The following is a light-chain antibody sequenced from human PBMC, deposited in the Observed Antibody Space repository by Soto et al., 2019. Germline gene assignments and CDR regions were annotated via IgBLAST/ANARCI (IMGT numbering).Light chain of an antibody. CDR2: DAS. Sequence: EIVLTQSPATLSLSPGERATLSCRASQSVSSYLAWYQQKPGQAPRLLIYDASNRATGIPARFSGSGSGTGFTHTISSLEPEDFAVYYCQQRSNWRHTFVQVTKREIK. CDR3: QQRSNWRHT. V-gene: IGKV3-11*01. CDR1: QSVSSY. J-gene: IGKJ2*01.